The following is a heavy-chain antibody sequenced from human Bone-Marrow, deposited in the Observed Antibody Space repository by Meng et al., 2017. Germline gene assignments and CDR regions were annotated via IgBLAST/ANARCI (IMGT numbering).Heavy chain of an antibody. CDR1: GFTFSSYA. Sequence: GKSLKISCAASGFTFSSYAMHWVRQAPGKGLEWVAVISYDGSNKYYADSVKGRFTISRDNSKNTLYLQMNSLRAEDTAVYYCASGYYYGSGSTYYYYYGMDVWGQGTTVTVSS. V-gene: IGHV3-30*04. CDR3: ASGYYYGSGSTYYYYYGMDV. CDR2: ISYDGSNK. D-gene: IGHD3-10*01. J-gene: IGHJ6*02.